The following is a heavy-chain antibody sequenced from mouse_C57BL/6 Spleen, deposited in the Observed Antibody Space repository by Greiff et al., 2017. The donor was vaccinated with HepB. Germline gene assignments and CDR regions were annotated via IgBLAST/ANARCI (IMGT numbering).Heavy chain of an antibody. CDR3: TTSLLLRFAY. V-gene: IGHV14-4*01. J-gene: IGHJ3*01. Sequence: EVQLQQSGAELVRPGASVKLSCTASGFNIKDDYMHWVKQRPEQGLEWIGWIAPENGEPESASKFQGKATITADTSSNTAYLQLGSLTSEDTAVYYCTTSLLLRFAYWGQGTRVTDSA. D-gene: IGHD1-1*01. CDR2: IAPENGEP. CDR1: GFNIKDDY.